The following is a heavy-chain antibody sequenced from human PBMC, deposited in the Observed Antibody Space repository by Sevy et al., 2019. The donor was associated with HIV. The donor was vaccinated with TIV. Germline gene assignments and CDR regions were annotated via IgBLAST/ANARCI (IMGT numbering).Heavy chain of an antibody. Sequence: GGSLRLSCAACGFTFSSYWMSWVRQAPGKGLEWVANIKQDGSEKYYVDSVKGPFTISSDNAKNSLYLQVTSLRGEDTAVYYCARDEGISDIDYYNGMDVWGQATTVTVYS. CDR2: IKQDGSEK. CDR1: GFTFSSYW. D-gene: IGHD2-15*01. CDR3: ARDEGISDIDYYNGMDV. J-gene: IGHJ6*02. V-gene: IGHV3-7*01.